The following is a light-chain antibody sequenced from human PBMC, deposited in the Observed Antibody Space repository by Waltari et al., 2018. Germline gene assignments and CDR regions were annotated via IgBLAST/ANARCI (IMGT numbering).Light chain of an antibody. V-gene: IGLV2-11*01. Sequence: QSALTHPRPVSGSPGQSVTLSCTGRSSDVGGYTPVSSYPQFPGKGPKVLIYDVSKRLSGVPDRFSGSKSGNTASLTISGLQAEDEAAYYCCSYAGTYTFFVFGSGTEVTVL. CDR3: CSYAGTYTFFV. CDR1: SSDVGGYTP. CDR2: DVS. J-gene: IGLJ1*01.